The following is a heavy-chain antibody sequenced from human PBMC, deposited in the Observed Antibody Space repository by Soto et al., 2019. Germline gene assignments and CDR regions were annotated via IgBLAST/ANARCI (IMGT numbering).Heavy chain of an antibody. CDR2: VYYSGTT. CDR3: ARTTAVPNTLRSRYFFDY. V-gene: IGHV4-61*01. CDR1: GGSVSNKTYY. D-gene: IGHD4-17*01. J-gene: IGHJ4*02. Sequence: KTSETLSLTCSASGGSVSNKTYYWSWIRQPPGKRLEWIGYVYYSGTTSYNPSLKSRVTISVDLSKNQFSLRLSSVTTADTALYYCARTTAVPNTLRSRYFFDYWGQGTLVTVSS.